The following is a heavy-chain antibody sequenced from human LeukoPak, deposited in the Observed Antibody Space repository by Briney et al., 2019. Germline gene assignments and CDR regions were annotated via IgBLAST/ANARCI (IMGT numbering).Heavy chain of an antibody. CDR3: ARDYYGSGSYYFDY. J-gene: IGHJ4*02. V-gene: IGHV3-21*01. CDR1: GFSVNSNH. D-gene: IGHD3-10*01. Sequence: GGSLRLSCAASGFSVNSNHLNWVRQAPGKGLEWVSYISSSSSYIYYADSVKGRFTISRDDAKNSLYLQMNSLRAEDTAVYYCARDYYGSGSYYFDYWGQGTLVTVSS. CDR2: ISSSSSYI.